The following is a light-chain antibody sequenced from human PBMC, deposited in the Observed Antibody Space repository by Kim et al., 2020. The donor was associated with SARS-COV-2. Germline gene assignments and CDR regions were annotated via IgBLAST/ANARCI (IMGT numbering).Light chain of an antibody. Sequence: ASVGDRGTITCRASQSISSYLSWYQQKPGKAPKLLIYAASSLQSGVPLRFSGSGSGTEYTLTISSLQPEDFATYYCQHSYTTPRTFGQGTKVDIK. CDR3: QHSYTTPRT. CDR1: QSISSY. CDR2: AAS. V-gene: IGKV1-39*01. J-gene: IGKJ1*01.